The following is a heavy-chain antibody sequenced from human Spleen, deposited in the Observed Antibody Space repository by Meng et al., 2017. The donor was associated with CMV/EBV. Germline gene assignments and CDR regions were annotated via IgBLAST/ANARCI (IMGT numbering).Heavy chain of an antibody. D-gene: IGHD2-2*01. V-gene: IGHV3-48*03. CDR3: ASGSMIVVVPAASAFDI. CDR2: IGSSGSNI. J-gene: IGHJ3*02. CDR1: GFTFSGFE. Sequence: GGSLRLSCVASGFTFSGFEVSWVRQAPRKGLEWLSYIGSSGSNIFYADSVKGRFTISRDNAKNSLYLQMNSLRAEDTAVYYCASGSMIVVVPAASAFDIWGQGTMVTVSS.